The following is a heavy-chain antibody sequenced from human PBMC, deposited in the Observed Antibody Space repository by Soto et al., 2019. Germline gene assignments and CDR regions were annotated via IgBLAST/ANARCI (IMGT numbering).Heavy chain of an antibody. J-gene: IGHJ1*01. CDR1: GGSFSGYY. Sequence: SETLSLTCAVYGGSFSGYYWTWIRQPPGTGLEWIGEINHSGSTNYNPSLKSRVTISVDTSKNQFSLKLTSVTAADTAVYYCPRSDRPYCGQGTLVPVSS. V-gene: IGHV4-34*01. CDR2: INHSGST. CDR3: PRSDRPY.